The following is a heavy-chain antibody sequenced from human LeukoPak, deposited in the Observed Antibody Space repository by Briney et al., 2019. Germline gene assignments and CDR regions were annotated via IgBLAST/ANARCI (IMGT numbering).Heavy chain of an antibody. Sequence: PSETLSLTCTVSGGSISSGGYYWSWIRQHPGKGLEWIGYIYYSGSTCYNPSLKSRVTISVDTSKNQFSLKLSSVTAADTAVYYCARGVVAADYYFDYWGQGTLVTVSS. CDR1: GGSISSGGYY. D-gene: IGHD2-15*01. CDR2: IYYSGST. J-gene: IGHJ4*02. CDR3: ARGVVAADYYFDY. V-gene: IGHV4-31*03.